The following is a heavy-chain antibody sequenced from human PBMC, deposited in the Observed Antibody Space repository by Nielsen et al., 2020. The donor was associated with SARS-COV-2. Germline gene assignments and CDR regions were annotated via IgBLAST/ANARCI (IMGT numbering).Heavy chain of an antibody. Sequence: GESLKISCAASGFTFSDYYLTWIRQTPGKGLEWVSYISGSGGYTKNADSVKGRFTISRDNAKNSLYLEMTDLRADDTALYFCVKDRTSTTDLPDALDSWGHGTMVTVSS. CDR1: GFTFSDYY. J-gene: IGHJ3*01. CDR3: VKDRTSTTDLPDALDS. D-gene: IGHD2-2*01. CDR2: ISGSGGYT. V-gene: IGHV3-11*05.